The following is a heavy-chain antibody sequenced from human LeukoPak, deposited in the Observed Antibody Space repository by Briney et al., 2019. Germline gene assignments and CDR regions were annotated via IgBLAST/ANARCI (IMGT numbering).Heavy chain of an antibody. D-gene: IGHD2-8*02. J-gene: IGHJ4*02. CDR1: GFIFSNFE. Sequence: GGSLRLSCTASGFIFSNFEMNWVRQAPGKGLQWLAYINSGATSEYYADSVKGRFTISRDNAKNSLYLQMNSLGVQDTAIYYCARVICAGGSCFQNGYWGQGTLVTVSS. CDR3: ARVICAGGSCFQNGY. V-gene: IGHV3-48*03. CDR2: INSGATSE.